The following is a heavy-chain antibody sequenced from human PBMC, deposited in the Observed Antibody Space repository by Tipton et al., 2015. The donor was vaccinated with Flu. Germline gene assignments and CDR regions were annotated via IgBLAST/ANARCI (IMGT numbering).Heavy chain of an antibody. J-gene: IGHJ4*02. V-gene: IGHV4-31*03. D-gene: IGHD3-3*01. CDR2: IYCSGST. CDR3: ARGAYDLWSGYLTHYFDY. CDR1: GGSISSGGYY. Sequence: TLSLTCTVSGGSISSGGYYWSRIRQHPGKGLEGIGYIYCSGSTYYNPSLKSRVTISVDTSKNQFSLKLSSVTAADTAVYYCARGAYDLWSGYLTHYFDYWGQGTLVTVSS.